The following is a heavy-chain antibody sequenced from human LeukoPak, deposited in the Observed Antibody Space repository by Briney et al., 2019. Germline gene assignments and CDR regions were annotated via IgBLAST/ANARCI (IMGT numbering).Heavy chain of an antibody. CDR1: GGSISSYY. D-gene: IGHD3-10*01. CDR2: IDYSGST. V-gene: IGHV4-59*08. CDR3: ARHRRDYYGSGSYGAFDI. J-gene: IGHJ3*02. Sequence: SETLSLTCTVSGGSISSYYWSWIRQPPGKGLEWIGYIDYSGSTNYNPSLKSRVTISVDTSKNQFSLKLSSVTAADTAVYYCARHRRDYYGSGSYGAFDIWGQGTMVTVSS.